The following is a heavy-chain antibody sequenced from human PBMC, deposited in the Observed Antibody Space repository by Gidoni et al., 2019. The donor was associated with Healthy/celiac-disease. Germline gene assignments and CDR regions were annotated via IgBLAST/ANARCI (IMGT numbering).Heavy chain of an antibody. CDR3: ARDGSLAAAGLDY. CDR2: IWYDGSNK. CDR1: GFPFSCYG. J-gene: IGHJ4*02. Sequence: QVQLVESGGGVVQPGRSLRLSCAASGFPFSCYGMPWVRQAPGKGLGWVAVIWYDGSNKYYADSVKGRFTISRDNSKNTLYLQMNSLRAEDTAVYYCARDGSLAAAGLDYWGQGTLVTVSS. D-gene: IGHD6-13*01. V-gene: IGHV3-33*01.